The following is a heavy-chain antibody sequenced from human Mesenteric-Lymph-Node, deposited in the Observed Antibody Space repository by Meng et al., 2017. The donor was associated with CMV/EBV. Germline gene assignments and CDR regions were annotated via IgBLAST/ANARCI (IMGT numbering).Heavy chain of an antibody. Sequence: SETLSLTCTVSGGSISTDNYYWSWIRQPPGKGLEWIGYIYYSGGTDYNPSLKSRVVISLDASKSQFSLRLSAVTAADTALYYCARFHYYQSSGYFPAFFDYWGQGTLVTVSS. CDR1: GGSISTDNYY. V-gene: IGHV4-30-4*02. J-gene: IGHJ4*02. CDR3: ARFHYYQSSGYFPAFFDY. CDR2: IYYSGGT. D-gene: IGHD3-22*01.